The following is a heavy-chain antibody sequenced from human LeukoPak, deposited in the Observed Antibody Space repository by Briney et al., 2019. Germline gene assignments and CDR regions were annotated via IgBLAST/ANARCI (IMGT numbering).Heavy chain of an antibody. D-gene: IGHD6-13*01. V-gene: IGHV4-59*01. CDR2: IYYSGST. J-gene: IGHJ4*02. CDR3: ASSIVAAGTIDY. CDR1: GGSISSYY. Sequence: PSETLSLTCTVSGGSISSYYWSWIRQPPGKGLEWIGYIYYSGSTNYNPSLKSRVTISVDTSKNQFSLKLSSVTAADTAVYYCASSIVAAGTIDYWGQGTLVTVSS.